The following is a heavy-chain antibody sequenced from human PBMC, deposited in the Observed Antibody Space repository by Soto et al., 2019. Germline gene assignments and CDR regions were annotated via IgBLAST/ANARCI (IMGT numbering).Heavy chain of an antibody. Sequence: ASVKVSCKASGGTFSSYAISWVRQAPGQGLEWRGGIIPIFGTANYAQKSQGRVTITADESTSTAYMELSSLRSEDTAVYYCAYEGGGSGNAAFDIWGQGTMVTVS. CDR3: AYEGGGSGNAAFDI. J-gene: IGHJ3*02. CDR1: GGTFSSYA. V-gene: IGHV1-69*13. CDR2: IIPIFGTA. D-gene: IGHD3-10*01.